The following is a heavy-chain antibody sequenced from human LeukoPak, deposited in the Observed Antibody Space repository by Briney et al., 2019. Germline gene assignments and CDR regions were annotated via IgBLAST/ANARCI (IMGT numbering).Heavy chain of an antibody. V-gene: IGHV1-18*01. CDR1: GYTFTSYG. CDR2: ISAYNGNT. CDR3: ARAKDVVVVPGAMLGYNYHYGMDV. J-gene: IGHJ6*02. Sequence: ASVKVSCKASGYTFTSYGISWVRQAPGQGLEWMGWISAYNGNTNYAQKLQGRVTITTDTSTSTAYMELRSLRSDDTAVYYCARAKDVVVVPGAMLGYNYHYGMDVWGQGTTVTVSS. D-gene: IGHD2-2*01.